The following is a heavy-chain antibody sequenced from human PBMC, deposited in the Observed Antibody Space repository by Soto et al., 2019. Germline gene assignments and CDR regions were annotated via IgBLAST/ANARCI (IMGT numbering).Heavy chain of an antibody. CDR3: ARALAGGSKRLGYYYGMDV. Sequence: GGSLRLSCAASGFTFSSYGMHWVRQAPGKGLEWVAVISYDGSNKYYADSVKGRLTISRDNAKNTLYLQMNSLRAEDTAVYYCARALAGGSKRLGYYYGMDVWGQGTTVTVSS. D-gene: IGHD2-15*01. CDR2: ISYDGSNK. J-gene: IGHJ6*02. V-gene: IGHV3-30*03. CDR1: GFTFSSYG.